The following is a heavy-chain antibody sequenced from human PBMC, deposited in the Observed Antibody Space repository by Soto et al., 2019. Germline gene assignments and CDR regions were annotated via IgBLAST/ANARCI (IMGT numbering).Heavy chain of an antibody. J-gene: IGHJ6*02. V-gene: IGHV4-4*07. Sequence: SETLSLTCTVSGDSFSNYYWSWIRQPAGKGLEWIGRIYPSGTTNYNPSLKSRLTMSRDASKNQFSLTLRSVTAADTAVYFCARDDFGSAGMDVWGQGTTVTVSS. CDR2: IYPSGTT. CDR3: ARDDFGSAGMDV. CDR1: GDSFSNYY. D-gene: IGHD3-10*01.